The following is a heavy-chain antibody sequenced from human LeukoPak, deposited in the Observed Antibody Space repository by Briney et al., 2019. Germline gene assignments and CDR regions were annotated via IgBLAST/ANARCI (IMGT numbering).Heavy chain of an antibody. V-gene: IGHV3-23*01. CDR2: ISDSGGST. Sequence: GGSLRLSCAASGFTFSSYALTWVRQAPGKGLERVSAISDSGGSTYYADSVKGRFTISRDNSKNTLYLQMNSLRAEDTAAYYCATQANRYYYPYDYWGQGTLVTVSS. CDR3: ATQANRYYYPYDY. J-gene: IGHJ4*02. CDR1: GFTFSSYA. D-gene: IGHD2/OR15-2a*01.